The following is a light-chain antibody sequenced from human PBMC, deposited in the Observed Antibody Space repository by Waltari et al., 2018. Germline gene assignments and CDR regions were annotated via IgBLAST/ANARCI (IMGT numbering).Light chain of an antibody. CDR3: MQSLQTLWT. CDR1: QSLLHRNGHNY. Sequence: DIVVTQSPLSLPVTPGEPASISCRSSQSLLHRNGHNYLDWYLQKPGQSPQLLIYLGSNRCSGVPDRFSGSGSGTDFTLRISRVEAVDVGVYYCMQSLQTLWTFGPGTKVEIK. V-gene: IGKV2-28*01. CDR2: LGS. J-gene: IGKJ1*01.